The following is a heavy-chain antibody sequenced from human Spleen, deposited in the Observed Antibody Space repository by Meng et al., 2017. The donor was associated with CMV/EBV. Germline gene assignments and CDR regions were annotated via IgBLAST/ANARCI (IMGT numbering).Heavy chain of an antibody. J-gene: IGHJ6*02. CDR2: IKQDGSVR. CDR3: ASGGRAHYYYGMDV. Sequence: GESLKISCVASGFTFSDYWMNWVRQAPGKGLEWVANIKQDGSVRFYVDSVKGRFTISRDNAKNSLYLQMNSLRAEDTAVYYCASGGRAHYYYGMDVWGQGTTVTVSS. CDR1: GFTFSDYW. V-gene: IGHV3-7*01. D-gene: IGHD3-10*01.